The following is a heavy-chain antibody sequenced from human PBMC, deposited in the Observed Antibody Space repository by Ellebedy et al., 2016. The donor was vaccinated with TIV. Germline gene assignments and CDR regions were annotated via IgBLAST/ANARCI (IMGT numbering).Heavy chain of an antibody. J-gene: IGHJ6*02. D-gene: IGHD6-13*01. V-gene: IGHV1-3*01. Sequence: ASVKVSXXPSGYTFSTHAMHWVRQAPGQRLEWMGWINAGNGDTKYSQKFQGRVTITRDTSASTAYMELSSLRSEDTAVYYCARDQRAATGKKQKHYYYYGMDVWGQGTTVTVSS. CDR2: INAGNGDT. CDR3: ARDQRAATGKKQKHYYYYGMDV. CDR1: GYTFSTHA.